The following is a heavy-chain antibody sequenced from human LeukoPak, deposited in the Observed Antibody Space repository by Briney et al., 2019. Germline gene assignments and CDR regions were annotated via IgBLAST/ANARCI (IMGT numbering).Heavy chain of an antibody. J-gene: IGHJ5*02. CDR3: ARPLYHYGSGSYGNWFDP. Sequence: SQTLSLTCAISGDSVSSNSAAWNWIRQSPSRGLEWLGRTYYRSKWYNDYAVSVKSRITINPDTSKNQFSLKLSSVTAADTAVYYCARPLYHYGSGSYGNWFDPWGQGTLVTVSS. D-gene: IGHD3-10*01. CDR1: GDSVSSNSAA. CDR2: TYYRSKWYN. V-gene: IGHV6-1*01.